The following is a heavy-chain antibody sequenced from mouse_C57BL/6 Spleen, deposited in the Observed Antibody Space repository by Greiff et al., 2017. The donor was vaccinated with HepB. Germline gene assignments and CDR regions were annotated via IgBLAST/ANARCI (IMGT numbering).Heavy chain of an antibody. V-gene: IGHV3-6*01. CDR2: ISYDGSN. Sequence: ESGPGLVKPSQSLSLTCSVTGYSITSGYYWNWIRQFPGNKLEWMGYISYDGSNNYNPSLKNRISITRDTSKNQFFLKLNSVTTEDTATYYCAREEFSGYFDYWGQGTTLTVSS. D-gene: IGHD3-1*01. CDR1: GYSITSGYY. CDR3: AREEFSGYFDY. J-gene: IGHJ2*01.